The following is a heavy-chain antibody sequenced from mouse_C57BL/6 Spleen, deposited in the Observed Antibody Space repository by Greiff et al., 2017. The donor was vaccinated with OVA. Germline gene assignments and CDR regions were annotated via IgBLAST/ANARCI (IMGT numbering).Heavy chain of an antibody. J-gene: IGHJ4*01. CDR1: GYAFSSSW. D-gene: IGHD2-2*01. V-gene: IGHV1-82*01. Sequence: VQRVESGPELVKPGASVKISCKASGYAFSSSWMNWVKQRPGKGLEWIGRIYPGDGDTNYNGKFKGKATLTADKSSSTAYMQLSSLTSEDSAVYFCARGGVTTSGAMDYWGQGTSVTVSS. CDR2: IYPGDGDT. CDR3: ARGGVTTSGAMDY.